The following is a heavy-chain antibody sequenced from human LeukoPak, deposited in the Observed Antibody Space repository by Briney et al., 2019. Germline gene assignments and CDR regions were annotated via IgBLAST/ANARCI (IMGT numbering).Heavy chain of an antibody. D-gene: IGHD3-10*01. CDR3: ARASSSGNSYTPLDL. CDR2: IYPGDSDT. Sequence: GESLKISCKGSGYSFTSYWIGWVRQMPGKGLEWMGIIYPGDSDTRYSPSFQGQVTISADKSISTAYLQWSSLKASDTAMYFCARASSSGNSYTPLDLWGQGTLVTVSS. CDR1: GYSFTSYW. V-gene: IGHV5-51*01. J-gene: IGHJ5*02.